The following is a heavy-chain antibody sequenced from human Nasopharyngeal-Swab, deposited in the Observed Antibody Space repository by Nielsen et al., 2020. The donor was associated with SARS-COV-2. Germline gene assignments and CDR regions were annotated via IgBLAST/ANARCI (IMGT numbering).Heavy chain of an antibody. CDR3: ARSHGYYFDSSNFHPGD. Sequence: SVKVSCQASGDTFTKYTFSWVRQAPGLGLEWMGGVIPMSRTANYAQKFQGRVTITADESTSTAYMELSSLRSEDTAVYYCARSHGYYFDSSNFHPGDWGQGTLVTVSS. J-gene: IGHJ1*01. V-gene: IGHV1-69*13. D-gene: IGHD3-22*01. CDR1: GDTFTKYT. CDR2: VIPMSRTA.